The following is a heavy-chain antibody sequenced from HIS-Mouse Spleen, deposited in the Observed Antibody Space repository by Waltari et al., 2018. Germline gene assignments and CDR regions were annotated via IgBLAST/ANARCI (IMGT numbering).Heavy chain of an antibody. Sequence: QLQLQESGPGLVKPSETLSLTCTVPGGSISSSSYYWGWIRQPPGKGLEWIGSIYYSGSTYYTPSLKSRVTISVDTSKNQFSLKLSSVTAADTAVYYCARQGKTVARRANGYYYYGMDVWGQGTTVTVSS. D-gene: IGHD2-8*01. CDR3: ARQGKTVARRANGYYYYGMDV. CDR1: GGSISSSSYY. V-gene: IGHV4-39*01. CDR2: IYYSGST. J-gene: IGHJ6*02.